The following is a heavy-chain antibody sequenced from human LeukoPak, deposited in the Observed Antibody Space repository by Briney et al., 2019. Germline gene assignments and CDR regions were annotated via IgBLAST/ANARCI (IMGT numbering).Heavy chain of an antibody. D-gene: IGHD1-26*01. CDR2: IIPKFGTA. CDR3: ARGRGGATTGFDH. Sequence: GSSVKVSCKASADTFSRYAISWVRQAPGQGLEWMGRIIPKFGTAKYAQRFRGRVTITADKSTTTAYMELSSLRSEDTAVYYCARGRGGATTGFDHWGQGTPVTVSS. CDR1: ADTFSRYA. V-gene: IGHV1-69*06. J-gene: IGHJ4*02.